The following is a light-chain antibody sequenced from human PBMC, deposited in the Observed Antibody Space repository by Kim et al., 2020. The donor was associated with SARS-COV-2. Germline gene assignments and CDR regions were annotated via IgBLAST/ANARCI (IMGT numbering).Light chain of an antibody. V-gene: IGLV3-19*01. Sequence: SSELTQDPAVSVALGQTVRITCQGDSLRKYYATWYQQKARQAPVLVFYAKDKRPSGVPDRFSGSTSGNTASLTITGAQAADEADYYCKSRDSRGQVLFGGGTKVTVL. J-gene: IGLJ2*01. CDR3: KSRDSRGQVL. CDR2: AKD. CDR1: SLRKYY.